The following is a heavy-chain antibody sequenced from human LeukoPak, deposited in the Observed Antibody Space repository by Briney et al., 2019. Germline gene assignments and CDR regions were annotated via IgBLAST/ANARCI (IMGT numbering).Heavy chain of an antibody. CDR3: ASYRGSSGRHFDY. Sequence: GEFLQISCKGSGYTFTNYWIGWVRQMPGKGLEWMGIIYPDDSDTRYSPSFQGQVTISADKSITTAYLQWASLKASDTAIYYCASYRGSSGRHFDYWGQGTLVTVSS. D-gene: IGHD6-6*01. V-gene: IGHV5-51*01. CDR1: GYTFTNYW. J-gene: IGHJ4*02. CDR2: IYPDDSDT.